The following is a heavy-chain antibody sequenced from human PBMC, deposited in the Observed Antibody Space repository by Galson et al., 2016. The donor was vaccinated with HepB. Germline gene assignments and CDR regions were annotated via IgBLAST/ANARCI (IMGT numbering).Heavy chain of an antibody. CDR2: INPSGDSA. Sequence: SVKVSCKASGYTFTNYYMHWVRQAPGQGLDWMGIINPSGDSARYAQKFQGRATMTRDTSTSTVYMELSSLRSEDTAVYFCARDRLGPYGTDVWGQGTTVTVSS. J-gene: IGHJ6*02. CDR1: GYTFTNYY. D-gene: IGHD7-27*01. V-gene: IGHV1-46*01. CDR3: ARDRLGPYGTDV.